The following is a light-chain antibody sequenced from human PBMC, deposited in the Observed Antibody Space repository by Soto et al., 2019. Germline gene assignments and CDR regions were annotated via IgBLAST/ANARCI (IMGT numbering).Light chain of an antibody. Sequence: DIQKTPSPSSLSASVGDRVTITCPASQSISSYLNWYQQKPGKAPKLLIYAASSLQSGVPSRFSGSESGTDFTLTITSLQPEDCATYYCQQTYATPITFGQGTRPAIK. V-gene: IGKV1-39*01. CDR2: AAS. CDR3: QQTYATPIT. CDR1: QSISSY. J-gene: IGKJ5*01.